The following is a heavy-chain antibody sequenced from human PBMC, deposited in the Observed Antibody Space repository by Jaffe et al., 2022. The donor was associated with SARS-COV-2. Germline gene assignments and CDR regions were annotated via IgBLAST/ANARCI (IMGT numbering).Heavy chain of an antibody. Sequence: EVQLVESGGGVVQPGGSLRLSCVASGFNIILFDFHWVRQAPGEGLEWISYISSRSTTIYYADSVRGRFTVSRDNSKTSLFLQMNTLRDDDTAVYYCARAQVGATFDAFDLWGQGTMVTVSS. CDR2: ISSRSTTI. J-gene: IGHJ3*01. CDR1: GFNIILFD. V-gene: IGHV3-48*02. D-gene: IGHD1-26*01. CDR3: ARAQVGATFDAFDL.